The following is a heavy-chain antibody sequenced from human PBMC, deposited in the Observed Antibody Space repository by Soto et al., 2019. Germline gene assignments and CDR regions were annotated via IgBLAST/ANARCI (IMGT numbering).Heavy chain of an antibody. D-gene: IGHD3-9*01. CDR3: ARLVGYDILTGYYDNFDY. J-gene: IGHJ4*02. V-gene: IGHV4-39*01. CDR2: IYYSGST. CDR1: GGSISSSSYY. Sequence: LSLTCTVSGGSISSSSYYWGWIRQPPGKGLEWIGSIYYSGSTYYNPALKSRVTISVDTSKNQFSLKLSSVTAADTAVYYCARLVGYDILTGYYDNFDYWGQGTLVTVSS.